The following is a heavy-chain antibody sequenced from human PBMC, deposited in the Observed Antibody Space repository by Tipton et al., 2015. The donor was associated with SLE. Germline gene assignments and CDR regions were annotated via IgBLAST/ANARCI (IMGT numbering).Heavy chain of an antibody. Sequence: TLSLTCTVSGDTIDGNTYFWDWIRQPPGKGLRLIGSISYSGATSYNPSLKSRVTISVDTSKNQFPLSLISVTAADTAVYYCARLTPWGYDYWGPGMLVTVSS. CDR3: ARLTPWGYDY. D-gene: IGHD7-27*01. CDR1: GDTIDGNTYF. CDR2: ISYSGAT. V-gene: IGHV4-39*06. J-gene: IGHJ4*02.